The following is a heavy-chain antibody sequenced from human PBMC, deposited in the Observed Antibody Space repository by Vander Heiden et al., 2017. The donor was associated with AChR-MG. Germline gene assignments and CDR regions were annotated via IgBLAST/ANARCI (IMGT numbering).Heavy chain of an antibody. CDR3: ARLKYISSSRPSYFDY. D-gene: IGHD6-6*01. J-gene: IGHJ4*02. CDR1: GFTFSSYW. Sequence: EVQLVESGGGLVQPGGSLRLSCAASGFTFSSYWMHWVRQAPGKGLVWVSRINSDGSSTSYADSVKGRFTISRDNAKNTLYLQMNSLRAEDTAVYYCARLKYISSSRPSYFDYWGQGTLVNVSS. CDR2: INSDGSST. V-gene: IGHV3-74*01.